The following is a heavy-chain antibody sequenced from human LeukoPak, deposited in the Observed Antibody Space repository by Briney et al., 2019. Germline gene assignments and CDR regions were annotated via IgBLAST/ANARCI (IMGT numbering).Heavy chain of an antibody. V-gene: IGHV3-53*01. CDR3: ARDCGGSYCLDY. CDR1: GIIVSNNY. D-gene: IGHD1-26*01. Sequence: GGSLKLSCAASGIIVSNNYMSWVRQAPGKGLEWVSVIYSGGSTYYADSVKGRFTISRDNSKNTLYLQMNSLRAEDTAVYYCARDCGGSYCLDYWGQGTLVTVSS. J-gene: IGHJ4*02. CDR2: IYSGGST.